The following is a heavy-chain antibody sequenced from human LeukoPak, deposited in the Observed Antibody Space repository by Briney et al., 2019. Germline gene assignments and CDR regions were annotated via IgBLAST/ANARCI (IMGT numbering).Heavy chain of an antibody. D-gene: IGHD3-3*01. J-gene: IGHJ4*02. CDR3: ATTLNSGFLEWYFDY. Sequence: PGGSLRLSCAASGFTFSSYSMNWVRQAPGKGLEGIGSIDYTGSTYYNPSLKSRVTISVDTSKNQFSLKLSSVTAADTAVYYCATTLNSGFLEWYFDYWGRGTLDTVSS. V-gene: IGHV4-59*05. CDR1: GFTFSSYSMN. CDR2: IDYTGST.